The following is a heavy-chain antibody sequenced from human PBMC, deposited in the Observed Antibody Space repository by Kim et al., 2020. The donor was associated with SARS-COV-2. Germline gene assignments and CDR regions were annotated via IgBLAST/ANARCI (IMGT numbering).Heavy chain of an antibody. V-gene: IGHV1-69*13. Sequence: SVKVSCKASGGTFSSYAISWVRQAPGQGLEWMGGIIPIFGTANYAQKFQGRVTITADESTSTAYMELSSLRSEDTAVYYCARDFMSRPLTRYDFWSGPNRVNYYYYGMDVWGQGTTVTVSS. CDR3: ARDFMSRPLTRYDFWSGPNRVNYYYYGMDV. CDR2: IIPIFGTA. D-gene: IGHD3-3*01. CDR1: GGTFSSYA. J-gene: IGHJ6*02.